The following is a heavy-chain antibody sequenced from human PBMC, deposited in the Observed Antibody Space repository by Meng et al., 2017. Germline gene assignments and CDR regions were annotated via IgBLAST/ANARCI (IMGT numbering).Heavy chain of an antibody. V-gene: IGHV3-48*03. Sequence: GGSLRLSCAASGFTFSSYEMNWVRQAPGKGLEWVSYISSSGSTIYYADSVKGRFTISRDNAKNSLYLQMNSLRAEDTAVYYCARDPAARSYYYYGMDVWGQGTTVTVSS. CDR2: ISSSGSTI. D-gene: IGHD6-6*01. CDR1: GFTFSSYE. CDR3: ARDPAARSYYYYGMDV. J-gene: IGHJ6*02.